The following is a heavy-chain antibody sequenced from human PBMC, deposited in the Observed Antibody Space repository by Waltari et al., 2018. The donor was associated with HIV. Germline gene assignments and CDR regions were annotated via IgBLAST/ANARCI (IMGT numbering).Heavy chain of an antibody. CDR3: AIAGADCSSTSCPVDY. CDR2: ISGSGGST. Sequence: GGLVQPGGSLRLSCAASGFTFSSYAMSWVRQAPGKGLEWVSAISGSGGSTYYADSVKGRFTISRDNSKNTLYLQMNSLRAEDTAVYYCAIAGADCSSTSCPVDYWGQGTLVTVSS. CDR1: GFTFSSYA. D-gene: IGHD2-2*01. J-gene: IGHJ4*02. V-gene: IGHV3-23*01.